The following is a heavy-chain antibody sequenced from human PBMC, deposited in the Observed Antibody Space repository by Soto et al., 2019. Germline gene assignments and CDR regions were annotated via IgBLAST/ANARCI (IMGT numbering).Heavy chain of an antibody. CDR3: ASANSNYGILYDYNWFDP. CDR2: IYYSGST. CDR1: GGSISSSSYY. Sequence: SETLSLTCTVSGGSISSSSYYWGWIRQPPGKGLEWIGSIYYSGSTYYNPSLKRRVTISVDTSKNQFYLKLSSVTAAETAVYYCASANSNYGILYDYNWFDPWGQGTLVTVSS. D-gene: IGHD4-4*01. V-gene: IGHV4-39*01. J-gene: IGHJ5*02.